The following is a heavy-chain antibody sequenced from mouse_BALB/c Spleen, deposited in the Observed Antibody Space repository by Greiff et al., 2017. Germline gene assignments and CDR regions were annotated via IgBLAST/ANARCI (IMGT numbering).Heavy chain of an antibody. Sequence: EVKLVESGGDLVKPGGSLKLSCAASGFTFSSYGMSWVRQTPDKRLEWVATISSGGSYTYYPDSVKGRFTISRDNAKNTLYLQMSSLKSEDTAMYYCARKITTGAMDYWGQGTSVTVSS. D-gene: IGHD2-4*01. V-gene: IGHV5-6*01. CDR3: ARKITTGAMDY. CDR2: ISSGGSYT. CDR1: GFTFSSYG. J-gene: IGHJ4*01.